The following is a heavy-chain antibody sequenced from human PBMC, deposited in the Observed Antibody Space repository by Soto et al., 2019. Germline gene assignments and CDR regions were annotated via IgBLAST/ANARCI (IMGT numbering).Heavy chain of an antibody. CDR1: GGSISSSSYY. CDR2: IYYSGST. J-gene: IGHJ4*02. CDR3: ASRRYCSGGSCYGFDY. V-gene: IGHV4-39*01. D-gene: IGHD2-15*01. Sequence: SETLSLTCTVSGGSISSSSYYWGWIRQPPGKGLEWIGSIYYSGSTYYNPSLKSRVTISVDTSKNQFSLKLSSVTAADTAVYYCASRRYCSGGSCYGFDYWGQGTLVTVSS.